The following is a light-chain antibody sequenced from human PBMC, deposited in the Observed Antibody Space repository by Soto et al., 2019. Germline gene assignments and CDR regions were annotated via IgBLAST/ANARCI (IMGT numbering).Light chain of an antibody. V-gene: IGKV4-1*01. CDR1: QSVFFNSNNKNY. J-gene: IGKJ1*01. Sequence: DIVMTQSPDSLAVSLGERSTINCKSSQSVFFNSNNKNYLAWYQQKPRQPPKLLIYWSSTRESGVPDRFSGSGSGTDFTLTISSLQAGDVAVYYCQQYYNIPPTFGQGTKVEI. CDR3: QQYYNIPPT. CDR2: WSS.